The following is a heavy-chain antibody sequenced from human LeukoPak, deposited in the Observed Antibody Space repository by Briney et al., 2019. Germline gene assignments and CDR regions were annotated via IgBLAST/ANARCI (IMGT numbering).Heavy chain of an antibody. D-gene: IGHD3-16*01. Sequence: SAKVSCKASGGTSSSYAISWVRQAPGQGLEWMGGIIPIFGTANYAQKFQGRVTITADESTSTAYMELSSLRSEDTAVYYCARDAGGYFDYWGQGTLVTVSS. CDR3: ARDAGGYFDY. V-gene: IGHV1-69*13. CDR2: IIPIFGTA. J-gene: IGHJ4*02. CDR1: GGTSSSYA.